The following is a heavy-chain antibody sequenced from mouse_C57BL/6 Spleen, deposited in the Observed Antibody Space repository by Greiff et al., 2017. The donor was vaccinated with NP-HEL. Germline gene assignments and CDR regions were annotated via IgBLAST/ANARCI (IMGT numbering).Heavy chain of an antibody. CDR1: GFNIKDDY. CDR2: IDPENGDT. J-gene: IGHJ2*01. CDR3: TTWDYGSSLDY. D-gene: IGHD1-1*01. V-gene: IGHV14-4*01. Sequence: EVQLQQSGAELVRPGASVKLSCTASGFNIKDDYMHWVKQRPEQGLEWIGWIDPENGDTEYASKFQGKATITADTSSNTAYLQLSSLTSEDTAVYYCTTWDYGSSLDYWGQGTTLTVSS.